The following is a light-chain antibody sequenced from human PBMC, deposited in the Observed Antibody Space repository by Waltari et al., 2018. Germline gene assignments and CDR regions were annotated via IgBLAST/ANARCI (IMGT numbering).Light chain of an antibody. V-gene: IGLV3-1*01. CDR1: ILGSKY. J-gene: IGLJ3*02. CDR3: QALGSNRWV. CDR2: QDI. Sequence: SSELTQPPSVSVSPGQTASITCSGDILGSKYASWYQHKPGQSPLLVIYQDINRPSGIPERFSGSKSGNTATLTISGTQAMDDADDYCQALGSNRWVFGGGTKLTVL.